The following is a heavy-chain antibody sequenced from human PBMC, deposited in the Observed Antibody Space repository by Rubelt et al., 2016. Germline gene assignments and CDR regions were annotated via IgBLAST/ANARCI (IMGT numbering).Heavy chain of an antibody. J-gene: IGHJ6*02. D-gene: IGHD5-18*01. CDR2: INHSGST. V-gene: IGHV4-34*01. CDR1: GGSFSGYY. CDR3: ARVSPNWIQDYYYYYGMDV. Sequence: QVQLQQWGAGLLKPSETLSLTCAVYGGSFSGYYWSWIRQPPGKGLEWIGEINHSGSTNYNPSRKSRVTISVDTSKYQFSLKLSSVTAADTAVYYCARVSPNWIQDYYYYYGMDVWGQGTTVTVSS.